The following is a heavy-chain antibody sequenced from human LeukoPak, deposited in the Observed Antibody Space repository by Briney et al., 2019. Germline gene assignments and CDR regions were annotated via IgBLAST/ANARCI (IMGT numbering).Heavy chain of an antibody. CDR2: IYPGDSDT. CDR3: AAGGSRFGVVNY. CDR1: GYSFTSYW. Sequence: NSGGSLRLSCKGSGYSFTSYWIGWVRQMPGKGLEWMGIIYPGDSDTRYSPSFQGQVTISADKSISTAYLQWSSLKASDTAMYYCAAGGSRFGVVNYWGQGTLVTVSS. J-gene: IGHJ4*02. V-gene: IGHV5-51*01. D-gene: IGHD3-3*01.